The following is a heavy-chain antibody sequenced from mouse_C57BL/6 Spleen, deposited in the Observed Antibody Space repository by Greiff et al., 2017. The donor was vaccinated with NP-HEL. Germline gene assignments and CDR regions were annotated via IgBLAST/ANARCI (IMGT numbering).Heavy chain of an antibody. CDR3: ARGHYSNYVDY. J-gene: IGHJ2*01. CDR1: GFTFSDYG. V-gene: IGHV5-17*01. D-gene: IGHD2-5*01. Sequence: EVKLMESGGGLVKPGGSLKLSCAASGFTFSDYGMHWVRQAPEKGLEWVAYISSGSSTIYYADTVKGRFTISRDNAKNTLFLQMTSLRSEDTAMYYCARGHYSNYVDYWGQGTTLTVSS. CDR2: ISSGSSTI.